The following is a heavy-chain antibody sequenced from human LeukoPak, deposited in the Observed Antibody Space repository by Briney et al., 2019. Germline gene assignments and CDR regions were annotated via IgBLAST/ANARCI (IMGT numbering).Heavy chain of an antibody. J-gene: IGHJ4*02. CDR3: ARGGLAPGVDY. V-gene: IGHV4-30-2*01. Sequence: SQTLSLTCAVSGGSISSGGYSWSWIRQPPGKGLEWIGYIYHSGSTYYNPSLKSRVTISVDRSKNQFSLKLSSVTAADTAVYYCARGGLAPGVDYWGQGTLVTVSS. CDR2: IYHSGST. CDR1: GGSISSGGYS. D-gene: IGHD6-19*01.